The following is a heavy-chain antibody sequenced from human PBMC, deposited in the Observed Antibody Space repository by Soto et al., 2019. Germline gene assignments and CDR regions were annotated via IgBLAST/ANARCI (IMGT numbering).Heavy chain of an antibody. J-gene: IGHJ4*02. CDR3: ARHNYGSGSTYFDY. CDR2: IYYSGST. D-gene: IGHD3-10*01. Sequence: QVQLQESGPGLVKPSETLSLTCTVSGGSISSYYWSWIRQPPGKGLEWIGDIYYSGSTNYNPSLKSRVTISVDTSNNQFSLKLNSMTAADTAVYYCARHNYGSGSTYFDYWGQGTLVTVSS. V-gene: IGHV4-59*08. CDR1: GGSISSYY.